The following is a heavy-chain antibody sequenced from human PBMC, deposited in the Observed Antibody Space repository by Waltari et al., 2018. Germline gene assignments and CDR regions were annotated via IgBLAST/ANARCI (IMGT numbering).Heavy chain of an antibody. CDR3: AKDRGYCSGGSCYDNWFDP. J-gene: IGHJ5*02. CDR2: IRYDGSNK. CDR1: GFTFSSYG. Sequence: QVQLVESGGGVVQPGGSLRLSCAASGFTFSSYGMHWVRQAPGKGVEWVAFIRYDGSNKYYADSVKGRFTISRDNSKNTLYLQMNSLRAEDTAVYYCAKDRGYCSGGSCYDNWFDPWGQGTLVTVSS. V-gene: IGHV3-30*02. D-gene: IGHD2-15*01.